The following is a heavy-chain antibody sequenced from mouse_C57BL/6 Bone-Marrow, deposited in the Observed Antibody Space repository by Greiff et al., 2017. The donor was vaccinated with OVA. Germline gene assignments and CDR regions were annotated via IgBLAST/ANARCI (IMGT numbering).Heavy chain of an antibody. J-gene: IGHJ1*03. CDR1: GYAFTNYL. D-gene: IGHD1-1*02. CDR2: INPGSGGT. CDR3: WVVLRRYWYFDV. Sequence: VQLQQSGAELVRPGTSVKVSCKASGYAFTNYLIEWVKQRPGQGLEWIGVINPGSGGTNYNEKFKGKATLTADKSSSTAYMQLSSLTSEDSAVYFCWVVLRRYWYFDVWGTGTTLTVSS. V-gene: IGHV1-54*01.